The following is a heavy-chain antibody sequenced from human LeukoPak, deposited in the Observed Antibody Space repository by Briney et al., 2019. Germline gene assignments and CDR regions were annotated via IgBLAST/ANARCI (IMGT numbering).Heavy chain of an antibody. Sequence: PLETLSLTCTVSGGSISSYYWSWIRQPPGKGLEWIGYIYTSGSTNYNPSLKSRVTISVDTSKNQLSLKLSSVTAADTAVYYCARLVDFWSGCDLWGKGTTVTVSS. CDR1: GGSISSYY. D-gene: IGHD3-3*01. CDR3: ARLVDFWSGCDL. CDR2: IYTSGST. J-gene: IGHJ6*04. V-gene: IGHV4-4*09.